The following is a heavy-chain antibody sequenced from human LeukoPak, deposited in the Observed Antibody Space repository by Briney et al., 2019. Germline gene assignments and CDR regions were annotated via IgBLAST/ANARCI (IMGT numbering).Heavy chain of an antibody. V-gene: IGHV3-20*04. Sequence: GGSLRLSCAASGLTFDDYGMSWVRQAPGKGLEWVSGINWNGGSTGYADSVKGRFTISRDNAKNSLYLQMNSLRAEDTALYYCARDQKLWFGELLGSFDYWGQGTLVTVSS. J-gene: IGHJ4*02. CDR3: ARDQKLWFGELLGSFDY. D-gene: IGHD3-10*01. CDR1: GLTFDDYG. CDR2: INWNGGST.